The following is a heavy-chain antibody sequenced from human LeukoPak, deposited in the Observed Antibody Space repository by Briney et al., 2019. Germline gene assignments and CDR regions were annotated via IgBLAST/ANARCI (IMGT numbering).Heavy chain of an antibody. Sequence: SDTLSLTCTVSGGSISSRSHHWGWIRQPPGKGLESIGNIYYSGSTFYNPSLKSRVTISVDTSQEQFSLKLSSVTAADTAVYYCAREGWGYNDGRGSFDYWGQGTLVTVSS. D-gene: IGHD3-22*01. CDR2: IYYSGST. J-gene: IGHJ4*02. CDR3: AREGWGYNDGRGSFDY. CDR1: GGSISSRSHH. V-gene: IGHV4-39*02.